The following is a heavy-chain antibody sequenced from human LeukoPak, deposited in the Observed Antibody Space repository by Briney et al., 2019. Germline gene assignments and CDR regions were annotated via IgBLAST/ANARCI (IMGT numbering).Heavy chain of an antibody. V-gene: IGHV3-48*01. CDR1: GFTFSNAW. J-gene: IGHJ4*02. CDR2: ISSSCTSTI. Sequence: GGSLRLSCVASGFTFSNAWMSWVRQAPGKGLEWLSYISSSCTSTIYYADSVKGRFTISRDNAKNSLYLQMNSLGAEDTAVYYCASPEADYWGQGTLVTVSS. CDR3: ASPEADY. D-gene: IGHD1-14*01.